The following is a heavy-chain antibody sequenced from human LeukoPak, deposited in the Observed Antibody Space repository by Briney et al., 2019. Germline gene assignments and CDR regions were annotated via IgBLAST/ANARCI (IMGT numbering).Heavy chain of an antibody. CDR3: ARGASSGWTTSLFDY. CDR1: GGSVSSGSYY. D-gene: IGHD6-19*01. CDR2: IYYSGST. Sequence: PSETLSLTCTVSGGSVSSGSYYWSWIRQPPGKGLEWIGYIYYSGSTNYNPSLKSRVTISVGTSKNQFSLKLSSVTAADTAVYYCARGASSGWTTSLFDYWGQGTLVTVSS. V-gene: IGHV4-61*01. J-gene: IGHJ4*02.